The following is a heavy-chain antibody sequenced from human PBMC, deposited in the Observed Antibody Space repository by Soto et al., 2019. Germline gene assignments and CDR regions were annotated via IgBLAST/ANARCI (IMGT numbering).Heavy chain of an antibody. CDR3: ARDRAGKPVDSSGWYFLWELHFDY. J-gene: IGHJ4*02. D-gene: IGHD6-19*01. Sequence: QVQLVESGGGVVQPGRSLRLSCAASGFTFSSYAMHWVRQAPGKGLERVAVISYDGSNKYYADSVKGRFTISRDNSKNTLYLQMNSLRAEDTAVYYCARDRAGKPVDSSGWYFLWELHFDYWGQGTLVTVSS. V-gene: IGHV3-30-3*01. CDR1: GFTFSSYA. CDR2: ISYDGSNK.